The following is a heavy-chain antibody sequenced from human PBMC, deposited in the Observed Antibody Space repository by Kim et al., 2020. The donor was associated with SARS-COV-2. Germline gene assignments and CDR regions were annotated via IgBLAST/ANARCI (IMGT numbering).Heavy chain of an antibody. D-gene: IGHD3-10*01. V-gene: IGHV3-73*01. CDR3: TRQWFGDPDAFDI. Sequence: YAASVKGRFTISRDDSKNTAYLQMNSLKTEDTAVYYCTRQWFGDPDAFDIWGQGTMVTVSS. J-gene: IGHJ3*02.